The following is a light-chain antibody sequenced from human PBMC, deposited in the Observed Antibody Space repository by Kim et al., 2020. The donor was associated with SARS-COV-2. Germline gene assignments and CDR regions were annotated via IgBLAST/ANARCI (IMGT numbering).Light chain of an antibody. CDR3: QQRNNWLLT. Sequence: WPPGERATLSCRARQGISSYLAWYQQKPGQPPRLLIYEASNRATGIPARFSGSGSGTDFTLTISSLEPEDFAVYYCQQRNNWLLTFGGGTRVEIK. CDR1: QGISSY. V-gene: IGKV3-11*01. CDR2: EAS. J-gene: IGKJ4*01.